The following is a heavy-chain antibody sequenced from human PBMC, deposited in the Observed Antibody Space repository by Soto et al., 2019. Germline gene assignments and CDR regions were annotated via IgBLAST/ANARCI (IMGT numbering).Heavy chain of an antibody. Sequence: QVQLVESGGGVVQPGRSLRLSCAASGFPFSYYSMHWVRQAPGKGLEWVAVISYDGSNKYYADSVKGRFIISRDNSKNRLYLQMNSLRAEDTAVYYCAKGPPLDYWGQGTLVTVSS. CDR1: GFPFSYYS. J-gene: IGHJ4*02. CDR2: ISYDGSNK. CDR3: AKGPPLDY. V-gene: IGHV3-30*18.